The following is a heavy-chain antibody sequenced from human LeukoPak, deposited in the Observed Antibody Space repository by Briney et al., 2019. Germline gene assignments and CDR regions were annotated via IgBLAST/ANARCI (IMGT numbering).Heavy chain of an antibody. Sequence: ASVKVSRKASGYTFTRYGISWVRQAPGQGLEWMGWSSGYNGNTNYAQKFQGRVTMARDMSTSTVYMELSSLRSEDTAVYYCARGGGDYEGAFDIWGQGTMVTVSS. D-gene: IGHD4-17*01. CDR3: ARGGGDYEGAFDI. CDR1: GYTFTRYG. V-gene: IGHV1-18*01. J-gene: IGHJ3*02. CDR2: SSGYNGNT.